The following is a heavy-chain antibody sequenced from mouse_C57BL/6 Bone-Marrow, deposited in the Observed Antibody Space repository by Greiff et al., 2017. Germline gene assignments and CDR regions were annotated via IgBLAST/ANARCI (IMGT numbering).Heavy chain of an antibody. CDR1: GYTFTSYW. J-gene: IGHJ3*01. CDR3: ATLRAWFAY. V-gene: IGHV1-64*01. Sequence: QVQLQQPGAELVKPGASVKLSCKASGYTFTSYWMHWVKQRPGQGLEWIGMIHPNSGSTNYNEKFKSKATLTVDKSSSTAYLQLSSLTSEDAAVYYCATLRAWFAYWGQGTLVTVSA. CDR2: IHPNSGST. D-gene: IGHD1-1*01.